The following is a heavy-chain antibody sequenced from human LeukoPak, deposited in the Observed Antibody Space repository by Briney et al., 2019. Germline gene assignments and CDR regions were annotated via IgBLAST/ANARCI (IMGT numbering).Heavy chain of an antibody. CDR1: GGSISSYY. D-gene: IGHD3-22*01. CDR2: IYYSGST. V-gene: IGHV4-59*12. CDR3: AREDYYDSSGKGWFDS. J-gene: IGHJ5*01. Sequence: PSETLSLTCTVSGGSISSYYWSWIRQPPGKGLEWIGYIYYSGSTNYNPSLKSRVTISVDTSKNQFSLKLSSVTAADTAVYYCAREDYYDSSGKGWFDSWGQGTLVTVSS.